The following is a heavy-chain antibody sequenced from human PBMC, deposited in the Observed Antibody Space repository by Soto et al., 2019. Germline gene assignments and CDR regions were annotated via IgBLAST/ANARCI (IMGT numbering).Heavy chain of an antibody. CDR2: IKQDGSEK. V-gene: IGHV3-7*01. J-gene: IGHJ5*02. Sequence: PGGSLRLSCAASGITFSNYWMTWVRQAPGKGLEWVANIKQDGSEKYYVDSVKGRFTISRDNAKNSLYLQMNSLRAEDTAVYYCAAENPPDSSSWFNWFAPWGQGTRVIVSS. CDR3: AAENPPDSSSWFNWFAP. CDR1: GITFSNYW. D-gene: IGHD6-13*01.